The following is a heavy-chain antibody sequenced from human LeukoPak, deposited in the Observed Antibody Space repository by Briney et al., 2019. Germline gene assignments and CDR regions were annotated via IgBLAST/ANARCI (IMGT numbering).Heavy chain of an antibody. J-gene: IGHJ4*02. CDR3: AKRGVVIRVFLVGFHKEAYYFDS. CDR2: LSGSGGGT. D-gene: IGHD3-10*01. CDR1: GITLSNYG. Sequence: GGALRLSCAVSGITLSNYGMSGVRQAPGKGREGVAGLSGSGGGTNYADSVQGRFTISRDNPKNTLYLQMNSLRAEDTAVYFCAKRGVVIRVFLVGFHKEAYYFDSWGQGALVTVSS. V-gene: IGHV3-23*01.